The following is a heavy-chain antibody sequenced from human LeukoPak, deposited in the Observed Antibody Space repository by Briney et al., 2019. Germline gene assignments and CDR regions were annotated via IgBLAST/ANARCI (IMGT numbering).Heavy chain of an antibody. V-gene: IGHV3-23*01. D-gene: IGHD3-9*01. CDR3: AKGSGYDTDFDY. J-gene: IGHJ4*02. CDR2: ISGSGENT. Sequence: PGGSLRLSCAASGFTFSTYVMSWVRQASGKGLEWVSGISGSGENTYHADSVKGRFTISRDNSKNTLYLQMNSLRAEDTAVYYCAKGSGYDTDFDYWGQGTLVTVSS. CDR1: GFTFSTYV.